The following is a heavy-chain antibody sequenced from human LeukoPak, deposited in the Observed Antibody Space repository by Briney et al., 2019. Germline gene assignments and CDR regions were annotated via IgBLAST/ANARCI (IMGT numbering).Heavy chain of an antibody. CDR1: GFTFGNFP. CDR2: IRAKDYGGTT. Sequence: GGSLRLSCTTSGFTFGNFPITSVRQAPAKGLEWVGYIRAKDYGGTTEYAAAVKGTFTISRDDSKGIGYLQMNDLQTDDTGVYYCSRGSGRFEYWGQGTLVTVSS. D-gene: IGHD2-15*01. V-gene: IGHV3-49*02. CDR3: SRGSGRFEY. J-gene: IGHJ4*02.